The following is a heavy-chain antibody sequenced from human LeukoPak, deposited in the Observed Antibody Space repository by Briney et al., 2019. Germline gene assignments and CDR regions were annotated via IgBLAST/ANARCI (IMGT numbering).Heavy chain of an antibody. V-gene: IGHV1-46*01. D-gene: IGHD3-10*01. Sequence: GASVKVSCKASGYTFTSYYMHWVRQAPGQGLEWMGIINPSGGSTSYAQKFQGRVTMTRDTSTSTVYMELSGLRSEDTAVYYCACGSGSYYFDYWGQGTLVTVSS. CDR1: GYTFTSYY. CDR2: INPSGGST. CDR3: ACGSGSYYFDY. J-gene: IGHJ4*02.